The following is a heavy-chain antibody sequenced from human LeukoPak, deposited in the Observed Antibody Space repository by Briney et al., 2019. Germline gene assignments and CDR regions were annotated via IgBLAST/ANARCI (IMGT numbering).Heavy chain of an antibody. Sequence: GESLKISCKGSGYSFTSYWIAWVRQMPGKGLEWMGLIYPGDSDTRYSPSFQGQVTISADKAINTAYLPWSSLRASDTAMYYCARQSGGPFDYWGQGALVSVSS. J-gene: IGHJ4*02. D-gene: IGHD3-10*01. CDR2: IYPGDSDT. CDR1: GYSFTSYW. V-gene: IGHV5-51*01. CDR3: ARQSGGPFDY.